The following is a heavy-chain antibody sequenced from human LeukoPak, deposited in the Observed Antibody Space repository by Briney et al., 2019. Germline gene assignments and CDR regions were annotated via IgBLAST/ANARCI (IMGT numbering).Heavy chain of an antibody. Sequence: AVQVTCQTQGCTFTSLGAGRLRQAPGQELEWMGWISGYNGHTNYAQKFQGRVTMTTDTSTSTAYMELRSLRSDDTAVYYCARSGDGNWFDPWGQGTLVTVSS. V-gene: IGHV1-18*01. D-gene: IGHD4-17*01. J-gene: IGHJ5*02. CDR1: GCTFTSLG. CDR2: ISGYNGHT. CDR3: ARSGDGNWFDP.